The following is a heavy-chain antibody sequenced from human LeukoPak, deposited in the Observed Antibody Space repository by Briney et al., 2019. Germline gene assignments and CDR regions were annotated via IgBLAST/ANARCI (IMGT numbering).Heavy chain of an antibody. CDR3: AMRAAYTGSWYEY. CDR2: IYYSGST. Sequence: PSETLSLTCTVSGGSISSSSYYWGWIRQPPGKGLEWIGSIYYSGSTYYNPSLKSRVTISVDTSKNQFSLKLSSVTAADTAVYYCAMRAAYTGSWYEYWGQGTLVTVSS. CDR1: GGSISSSSYY. J-gene: IGHJ4*02. V-gene: IGHV4-39*07. D-gene: IGHD6-13*01.